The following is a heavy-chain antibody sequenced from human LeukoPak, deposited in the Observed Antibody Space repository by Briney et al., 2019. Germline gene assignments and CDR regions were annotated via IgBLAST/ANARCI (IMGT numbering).Heavy chain of an antibody. D-gene: IGHD2-15*01. Sequence: GASVKVSCKTSGYTFTNFGIGWVRQAPGQGLEWMGWISGGNGNTDYPQTLQDRFTMTTDTSTNTAYMELRNLRSDDTAVYYCARGDGYCSGGSCMIFDYWGQGTLVTVSS. CDR3: ARGDGYCSGGSCMIFDY. CDR1: GYTFTNFG. V-gene: IGHV1-18*01. CDR2: ISGGNGNT. J-gene: IGHJ4*02.